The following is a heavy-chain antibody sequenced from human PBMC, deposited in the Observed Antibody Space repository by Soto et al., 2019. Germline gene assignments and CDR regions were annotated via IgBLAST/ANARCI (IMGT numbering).Heavy chain of an antibody. D-gene: IGHD3-10*01. V-gene: IGHV3-7*04. Sequence: PGGSLRLSCTASGFSLSRYWMSWVRQAPGKGLEWVTNIKEDGSEVYYVDSVKGRFTISRDNAKNSLYLQMNSLRAEDTAVYYCTRIREISPDYGMDVWGQGTTVIVSS. J-gene: IGHJ6*02. CDR3: TRIREISPDYGMDV. CDR2: IKEDGSEV. CDR1: GFSLSRYW.